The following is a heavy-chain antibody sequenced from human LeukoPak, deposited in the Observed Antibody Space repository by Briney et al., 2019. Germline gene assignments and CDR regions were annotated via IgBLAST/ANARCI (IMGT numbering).Heavy chain of an antibody. Sequence: GGPLRLSCAASGFTFSTYSMNWVPQAPGKGLEGVSFISSGSSTIYYADSVKGRFTISRDNAKSSLYLQMNSLRDEDTAVYYCARVAEIQLWLRSAFDYWGQGTLVTVSS. CDR3: ARVAEIQLWLRSAFDY. J-gene: IGHJ4*02. V-gene: IGHV3-48*02. CDR1: GFTFSTYS. D-gene: IGHD5-18*01. CDR2: ISSGSSTI.